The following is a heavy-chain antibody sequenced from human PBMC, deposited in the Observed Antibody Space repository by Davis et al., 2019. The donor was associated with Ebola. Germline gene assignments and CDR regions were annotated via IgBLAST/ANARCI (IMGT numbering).Heavy chain of an antibody. CDR3: ARDGGIVVVPAALSLSYGMDV. V-gene: IGHV1-2*04. D-gene: IGHD2-2*01. Sequence: ASVKVSCKASGYTFTGYYMQWVRQAPGHGLEWMGWINPNSGGTNYAQKFQGWVTMTRDTSISTAYMELSRLRSDDTAVYYCARDGGIVVVPAALSLSYGMDVWGQGTTVTVSS. CDR1: GYTFTGYY. J-gene: IGHJ6*02. CDR2: INPNSGGT.